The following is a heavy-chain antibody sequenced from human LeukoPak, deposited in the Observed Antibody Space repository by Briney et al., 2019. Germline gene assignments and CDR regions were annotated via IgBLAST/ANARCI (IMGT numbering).Heavy chain of an antibody. Sequence: PSETLSLTCTVSGYSISSGYYWGWIRQPPGKGLEWIGSIYHSGSTYYNPSLKSRVTISVDTSKNQFSLKLSSVTAADTAVYYCATVRRGAPYFDYWGQGTLVTVSS. J-gene: IGHJ4*02. D-gene: IGHD1-26*01. CDR1: GYSISSGYY. V-gene: IGHV4-38-2*02. CDR3: ATVRRGAPYFDY. CDR2: IYHSGST.